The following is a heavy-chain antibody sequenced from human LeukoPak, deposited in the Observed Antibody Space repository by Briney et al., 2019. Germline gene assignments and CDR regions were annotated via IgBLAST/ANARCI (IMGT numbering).Heavy chain of an antibody. CDR2: IKPNSAGT. J-gene: IGHJ4*02. Sequence: ASVKVSCKASGYTFTSYGISWVRQAPGQGLEWMGWIKPNSAGTRYAQKFQGRFTMTRDTSINTAYMELSWLTSDDTAVYYCARDLDPTYSSGWYVDYWGQGTLVTVSS. V-gene: IGHV1-2*02. D-gene: IGHD6-19*01. CDR1: GYTFTSYG. CDR3: ARDLDPTYSSGWYVDY.